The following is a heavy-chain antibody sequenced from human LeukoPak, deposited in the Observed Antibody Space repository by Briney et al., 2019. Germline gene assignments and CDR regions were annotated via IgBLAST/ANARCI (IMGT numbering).Heavy chain of an antibody. D-gene: IGHD1-26*01. Sequence: SGTLSLTCTVSGGSISSYTWSWIRQPAGKGLEWIGEINHSGSTNYNPSLKSRVTISVDTSKNQFSLKLSSVTAADTAVYYCARGSLVGPTDYWGQGTLVTVSS. CDR3: ARGSLVGPTDY. J-gene: IGHJ4*02. V-gene: IGHV4-34*01. CDR2: INHSGST. CDR1: GGSISSYT.